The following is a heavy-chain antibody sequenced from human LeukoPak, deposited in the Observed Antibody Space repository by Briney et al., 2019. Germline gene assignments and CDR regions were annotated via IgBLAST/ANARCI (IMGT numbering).Heavy chain of an antibody. CDR2: IYYSGST. D-gene: IGHD3-22*01. CDR3: ARVRPDSSGYDYFDY. Sequence: NPSETLSLTCTVSGGSISSYCWSWIRQPPGKGLEWIGYIYYSGSTNYNPSLKSRVTISVDTSKNQFSLKLSSVTAADTAVYYCARVRPDSSGYDYFDYWGQGTLVTVSS. J-gene: IGHJ4*02. V-gene: IGHV4-59*01. CDR1: GGSISSYC.